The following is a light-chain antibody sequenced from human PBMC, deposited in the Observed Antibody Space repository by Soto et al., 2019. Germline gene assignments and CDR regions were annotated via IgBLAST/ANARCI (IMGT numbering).Light chain of an antibody. CDR2: AAS. CDR3: QQFGTSPPIT. V-gene: IGKV3-20*01. CDR1: QSVTRN. J-gene: IGKJ5*01. Sequence: EMVLTQSPGTLSLSPGDRATLSCRASQSVTRNLAWYQRTPGQSPRLLISAASSGATGLPSRFSGSGSGTDFTLTISRLEPGDFAVYYCQQFGTSPPITFGQGTRLEI.